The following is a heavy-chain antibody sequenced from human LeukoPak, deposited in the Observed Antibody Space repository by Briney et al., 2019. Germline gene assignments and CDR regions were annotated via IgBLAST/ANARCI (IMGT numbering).Heavy chain of an antibody. Sequence: GGSLRLSCTASGFTFGDYAMSWFRQAPGKGLEWVGFIRSKAYGGTTEYAASVRGRFTISRDDSKSIAYLQMNSLKTEDTAVYYCTRAGYYYDSSGPPHYFDYWGQGTLVTVSS. CDR3: TRAGYYYDSSGPPHYFDY. CDR2: IRSKAYGGTT. J-gene: IGHJ4*02. CDR1: GFTFGDYA. V-gene: IGHV3-49*03. D-gene: IGHD3-22*01.